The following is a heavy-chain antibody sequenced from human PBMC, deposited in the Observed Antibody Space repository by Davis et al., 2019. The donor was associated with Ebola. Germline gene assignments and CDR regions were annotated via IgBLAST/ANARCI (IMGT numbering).Heavy chain of an antibody. CDR3: AHLGPQRYCSGGGCHGYLDY. CDR2: IIPVFRTA. Sequence: SVKVSCKAVGDTLTSYAITWVRQAPGQGLEWMGGIIPVFRTASYAQKFQGRVTITANESTRTAYMELDGLISEDTAVYYCAHLGPQRYCSGGGCHGYLDYWGQGTLVTVSS. CDR1: GDTLTSYA. D-gene: IGHD2-15*01. V-gene: IGHV1-69*13. J-gene: IGHJ4*02.